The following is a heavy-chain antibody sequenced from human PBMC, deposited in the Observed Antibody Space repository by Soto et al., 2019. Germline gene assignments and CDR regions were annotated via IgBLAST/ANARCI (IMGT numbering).Heavy chain of an antibody. Sequence: ASVKVSCKASGGTFSSYTISWVRQAPGQGLEWMGRIIPILGIANYAQKFQGRVTITADKSTSTAYMELSSLRSEDTAVYYCASHEYSGYEMSDYWGQGTLVTVSS. CDR2: IIPILGIA. CDR1: GGTFSSYT. J-gene: IGHJ4*02. D-gene: IGHD5-12*01. V-gene: IGHV1-69*02. CDR3: ASHEYSGYEMSDY.